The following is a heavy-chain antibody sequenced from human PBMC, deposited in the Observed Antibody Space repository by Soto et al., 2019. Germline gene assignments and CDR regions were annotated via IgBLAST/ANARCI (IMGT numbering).Heavy chain of an antibody. Sequence: GGSLRLSCSASGFTFSNAWMNWVRQAPGKGLEWVGRIKSKTDGGTTDYAAPVKGRFTISRDDSKNTLYLQMNSLKTEDTAVYYCTFPRYYDFWSGPPSGWFDPWGQGTLVTVSS. CDR2: IKSKTDGGTT. V-gene: IGHV3-15*07. J-gene: IGHJ5*02. CDR3: TFPRYYDFWSGPPSGWFDP. CDR1: GFTFSNAW. D-gene: IGHD3-3*01.